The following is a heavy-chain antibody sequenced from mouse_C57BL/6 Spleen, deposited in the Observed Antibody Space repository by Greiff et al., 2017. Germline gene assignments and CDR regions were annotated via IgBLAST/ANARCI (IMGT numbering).Heavy chain of an antibody. Sequence: EVQGVESGAELVKPGASVKLSCTASGFNIKDYYMHWVKQRTEQGLEWIGRIDPEDGETKYAPKFLGKATITADTSSNTAYLQLSSLTSEDTAVYYCARGGYYGSKDYWGQGTTLTVSS. J-gene: IGHJ2*01. D-gene: IGHD1-1*01. CDR3: ARGGYYGSKDY. CDR1: GFNIKDYY. V-gene: IGHV14-2*01. CDR2: IDPEDGET.